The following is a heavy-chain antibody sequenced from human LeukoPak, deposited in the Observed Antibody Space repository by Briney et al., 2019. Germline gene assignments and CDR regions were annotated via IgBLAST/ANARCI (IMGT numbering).Heavy chain of an antibody. J-gene: IGHJ5*02. CDR3: ARAIVVVPAAPFDP. V-gene: IGHV4-4*02. Sequence: PSETLSLTCAVSGGSISSSNWWSWVRPPPGKGLEWIGEIYHSGSTNYNPSLKSRVTISVDKSKNQFSLKLSSVTAADTAVYYCARAIVVVPAAPFDPWGQGTLVTVSS. CDR1: GGSISSSNW. D-gene: IGHD2-2*01. CDR2: IYHSGST.